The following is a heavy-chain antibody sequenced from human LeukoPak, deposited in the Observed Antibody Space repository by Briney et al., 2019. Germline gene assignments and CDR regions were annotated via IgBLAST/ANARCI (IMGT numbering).Heavy chain of an antibody. J-gene: IGHJ4*02. CDR3: AKDSSGYSYGSFPGY. Sequence: GGSLRLSCAASGFTFSSYGMHWVRQAPGKGLESVAVIWYDGSNKYYADSVKGRFTISRDNSKNTLYRQMNSLRAEDTAVYYCAKDSSGYSYGSFPGYWGQGTLVTVSS. V-gene: IGHV3-33*06. CDR2: IWYDGSNK. D-gene: IGHD5-18*01. CDR1: GFTFSSYG.